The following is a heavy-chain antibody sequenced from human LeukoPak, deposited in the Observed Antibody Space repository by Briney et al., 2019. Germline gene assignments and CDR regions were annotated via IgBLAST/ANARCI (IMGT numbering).Heavy chain of an antibody. D-gene: IGHD3-10*01. CDR3: ARDVGAVDFDY. CDR1: GFNFYDYG. J-gene: IGHJ4*02. V-gene: IGHV3-48*01. Sequence: PGGSLRLSCAASGFNFYDYGMAWVRQVPGKGLEWVSYISSSSSTIYYADSVKGRFTISRDNAKNSLYLQMNSLRAEDTAVYYCARDVGAVDFDYWGQGTLVTVSS. CDR2: ISSSSSTI.